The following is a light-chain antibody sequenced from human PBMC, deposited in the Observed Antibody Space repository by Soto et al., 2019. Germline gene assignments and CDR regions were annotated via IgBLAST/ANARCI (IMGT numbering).Light chain of an antibody. CDR3: QQYNNWWT. CDR1: QRVSSN. Sequence: EIVMTQSPATLSVSPGERATLSCRASQRVSSNLAWYQQKPGQAPRLLIYGASTRATGIPARFSGSGSGTEFTLTISSLQSEDFAVYYCQQYNNWWTFGQGTKVDIK. V-gene: IGKV3-15*01. J-gene: IGKJ1*01. CDR2: GAS.